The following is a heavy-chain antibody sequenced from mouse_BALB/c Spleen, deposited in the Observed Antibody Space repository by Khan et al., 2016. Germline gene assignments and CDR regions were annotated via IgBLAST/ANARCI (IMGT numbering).Heavy chain of an antibody. CDR1: GFTFSDAW. CDR2: IRSKANNHAT. V-gene: IGHV6-6*01. Sequence: EVKREESGGGLVQPGGSMKLSCAASGFTFSDAWMDWVRQSPEKGLEWVAEIRSKANNHATYFAESVKGRFTISRDDSKSRCCLQMDSLRAEDPGIYSCGSVYFDCWGQGTTLAVSS. J-gene: IGHJ2*01. CDR3: GSVYFDC.